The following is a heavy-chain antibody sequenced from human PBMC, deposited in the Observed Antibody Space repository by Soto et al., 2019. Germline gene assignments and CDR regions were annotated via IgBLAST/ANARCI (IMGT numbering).Heavy chain of an antibody. D-gene: IGHD3-10*01. CDR1: GFTFSSYA. CDR2: ISSNGGST. J-gene: IGHJ3*02. Sequence: PGGSLRLSCAASGFTFSSYAMHWVRQAPGKGLEYVSAISSNGGSTYYANSVKGRFTISRDNSKNTLYLQMGSLRAEDTAVYFCARGRGYPDSFDIWGQGTMVTVSS. V-gene: IGHV3-64*01. CDR3: ARGRGYPDSFDI.